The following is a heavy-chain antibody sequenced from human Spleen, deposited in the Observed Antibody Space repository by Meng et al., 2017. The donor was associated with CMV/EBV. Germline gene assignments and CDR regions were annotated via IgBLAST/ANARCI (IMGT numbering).Heavy chain of an antibody. CDR3: ARDRKGEVGRPYYDFWSGIGDYYYGMDV. J-gene: IGHJ6*02. CDR1: GGTFSNYA. V-gene: IGHV1-69*05. CDR2: IIPRYGKA. Sequence: SVKVSCKAIGGTFSNYAVSWVRQAPGQGLEWMGGIIPRYGKADYAQKFRGRVTMTTDTSTNTAYMELRSLRSDDTAVYYCARDRKGEVGRPYYDFWSGIGDYYYGMDVWGQGTTVTVSS. D-gene: IGHD3-3*01.